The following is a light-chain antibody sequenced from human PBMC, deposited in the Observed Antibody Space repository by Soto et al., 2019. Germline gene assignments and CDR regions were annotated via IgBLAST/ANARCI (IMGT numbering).Light chain of an antibody. V-gene: IGKV3-15*01. Sequence: EIVTTQSPATLSVSPGERATLSCRASQSVSSNLAWYQQKPGQAPRLLIYGASTRATGIPARFSGSGSGTEFTLTISSLQSEDFAVYYCQQYNSYSWTFGQGTKVDIK. CDR2: GAS. CDR1: QSVSSN. J-gene: IGKJ1*01. CDR3: QQYNSYSWT.